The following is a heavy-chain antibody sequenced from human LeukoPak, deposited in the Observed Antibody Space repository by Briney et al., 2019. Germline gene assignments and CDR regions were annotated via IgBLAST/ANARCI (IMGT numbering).Heavy chain of an antibody. CDR3: ARARNYYDSSGFYYEGDAFDI. J-gene: IGHJ3*02. CDR2: IYSSGST. D-gene: IGHD3-22*01. V-gene: IGHV4-59*01. CDR1: GGSISGYH. Sequence: PSETLSLTCTVSGGSISGYHWSWIRQPPGKGLECIGYIYSSGSTNYNPSLKSRVTISVDTSKNQFSLKLSSVTAADTPVYYCARARNYYDSSGFYYEGDAFDIWGQGTMVTVSS.